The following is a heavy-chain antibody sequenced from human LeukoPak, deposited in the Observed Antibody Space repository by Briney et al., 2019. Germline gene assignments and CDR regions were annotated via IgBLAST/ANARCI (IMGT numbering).Heavy chain of an antibody. CDR1: QFTFSTYT. J-gene: IGHJ6*02. CDR2: ISSSSSSI. V-gene: IGHV3-21*04. D-gene: IGHD1-14*01. Sequence: GGSLRLSCAASQFTFSTYTMNWVRQAPGKGLEWVSTISSSSSSIYYADSVKGRFTISRDSSKNTLYLQMNSLGAEDTAVYYCAKVSGGGLYYDGMDVWGQGTTVTVSS. CDR3: AKVSGGGLYYDGMDV.